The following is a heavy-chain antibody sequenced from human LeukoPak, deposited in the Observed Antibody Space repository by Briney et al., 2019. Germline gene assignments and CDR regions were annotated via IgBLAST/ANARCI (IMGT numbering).Heavy chain of an antibody. CDR3: ARGSTQYSSGWYGLDY. V-gene: IGHV3-23*01. CDR2: ISGSGGST. Sequence: GGSLRLSCAASGFTFSSYAMSWVRQAPGKGLEWVSAISGSGGSTNYADSVKGRFTISRDNAKNTLYLQMNSLRAEDTAVYYCARGSTQYSSGWYGLDYWGQGTLVTVSS. D-gene: IGHD6-19*01. CDR1: GFTFSSYA. J-gene: IGHJ4*02.